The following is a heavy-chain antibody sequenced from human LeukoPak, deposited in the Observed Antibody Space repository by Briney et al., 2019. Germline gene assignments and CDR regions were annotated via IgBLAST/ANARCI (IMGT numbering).Heavy chain of an antibody. Sequence: ASVTVSCKASGYTFTSYAMHWVRQAPGQRPEWMGWINAGNGNTKYSQKFEGRVTVTRDTSATAAYMELSSLRSEDTAVYYCARDRAMADYWGQGTLVTVSS. V-gene: IGHV1-3*01. CDR3: ARDRAMADY. CDR1: GYTFTSYA. J-gene: IGHJ4*02. CDR2: INAGNGNT. D-gene: IGHD5-18*01.